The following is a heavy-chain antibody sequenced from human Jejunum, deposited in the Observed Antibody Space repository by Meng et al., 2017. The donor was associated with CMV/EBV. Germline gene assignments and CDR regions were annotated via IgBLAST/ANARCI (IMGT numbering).Heavy chain of an antibody. D-gene: IGHD2-2*02. CDR1: ISSYY. J-gene: IGHJ3*02. Sequence: ISSYYWNWIRQPRGRGLEWIAYIYYSGSTNYNPSLKSRVTISVDTTKNHFSLKLSSMTAADTAVYYCARGGYCSSTSCYSGNAFDIWGQGTMVTVSS. CDR3: ARGGYCSSTSCYSGNAFDI. V-gene: IGHV4-59*01. CDR2: IYYSGST.